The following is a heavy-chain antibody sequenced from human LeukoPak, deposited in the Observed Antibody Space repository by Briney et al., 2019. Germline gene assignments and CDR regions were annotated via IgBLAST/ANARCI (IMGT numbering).Heavy chain of an antibody. CDR3: AKDLVGWFGELFTGDFDY. CDR2: ISGSGGGT. V-gene: IGHV3-23*01. Sequence: GGSLRLSCAASGFTFSSYAMSWVRQAPGKGLEWVSAISGSGGGTYYADSVKGRFTISRDNSKNTLYLQMNSLRAEDTAVYYCAKDLVGWFGELFTGDFDYWGQGTLVTVSS. J-gene: IGHJ4*02. D-gene: IGHD3-10*01. CDR1: GFTFSSYA.